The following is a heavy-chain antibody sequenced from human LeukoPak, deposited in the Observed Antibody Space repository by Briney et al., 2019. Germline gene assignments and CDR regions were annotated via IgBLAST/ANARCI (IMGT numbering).Heavy chain of an antibody. Sequence: PGGSLRLSCAASGFTLSNFAMTWVRQAPGKGLEWVSVISVSGGSTYYADSVKGRFTISRDNSNNTLYLQMDSLRAEDTAVYFCAKQSAGSSTWYSLHFDYWGQGTLVTVSS. D-gene: IGHD2-2*01. CDR2: ISVSGGST. CDR3: AKQSAGSSTWYSLHFDY. J-gene: IGHJ4*02. CDR1: GFTLSNFA. V-gene: IGHV3-23*01.